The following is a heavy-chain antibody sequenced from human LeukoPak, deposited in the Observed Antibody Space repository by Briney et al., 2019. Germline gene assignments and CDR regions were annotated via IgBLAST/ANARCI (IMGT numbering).Heavy chain of an antibody. Sequence: SETLSLTCAVYGGSFSGYYWSWIRQPPGKGLEWIGEINHSGSTNYNPSLKGRVTISVDTSKNQFSLKLSSVTAADTAVYYCARTLGSYFDYWGQGTLVTVSS. CDR2: INHSGST. D-gene: IGHD1-26*01. CDR3: ARTLGSYFDY. J-gene: IGHJ4*02. V-gene: IGHV4-34*01. CDR1: GGSFSGYY.